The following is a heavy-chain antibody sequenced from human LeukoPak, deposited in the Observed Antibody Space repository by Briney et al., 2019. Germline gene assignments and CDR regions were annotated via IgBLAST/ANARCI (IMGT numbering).Heavy chain of an antibody. Sequence: PSETLSLTCAVYGGSFSGYYWSWIRQPPGKGLEWIGEINHSGSTNYNPSLKSRVTISVDTSKNQFSLKLSSVTAADTAVYYCARLFSSWYVPSPDYWGQGTLVTVSS. CDR3: ARLFSSWYVPSPDY. CDR1: GGSFSGYY. V-gene: IGHV4-34*01. D-gene: IGHD6-13*01. J-gene: IGHJ4*02. CDR2: INHSGST.